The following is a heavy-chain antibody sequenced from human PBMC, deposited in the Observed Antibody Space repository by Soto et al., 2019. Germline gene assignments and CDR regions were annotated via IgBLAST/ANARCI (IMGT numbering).Heavy chain of an antibody. D-gene: IGHD1-26*01. CDR2: IKQDGSEK. CDR3: ARGPRVGATDGYYYYGMDV. Sequence: GGSLRLSCAASGFTFSSYWMSWVRQAPGKGLEWVANIKQDGSEKYYVDSVKGRFTISRDNAKNSLYLQMNSLRAEDTAVYYCARGPRVGATDGYYYYGMDVWGQGTTVTVSS. CDR1: GFTFSSYW. V-gene: IGHV3-7*05. J-gene: IGHJ6*02.